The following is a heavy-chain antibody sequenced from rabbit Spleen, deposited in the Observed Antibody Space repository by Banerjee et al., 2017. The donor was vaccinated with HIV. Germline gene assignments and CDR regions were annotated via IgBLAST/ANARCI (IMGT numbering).Heavy chain of an antibody. CDR1: GFSFSGSHY. J-gene: IGHJ6*01. CDR2: IDAGSSGFT. V-gene: IGHV1S40*01. CDR3: ARDTGSSFSSYGMDL. Sequence: QSLEESGGDLVKPGASLTLTCTASGFSFSGSHYMCWVRQAPGKGLEWIACIDAGSSGFTYFANWAKGRFTISKTSSTAVTLQMTSLTAADTATYFCARDTGSSFSSYGMDLWGPGTLVTVS. D-gene: IGHD8-1*01.